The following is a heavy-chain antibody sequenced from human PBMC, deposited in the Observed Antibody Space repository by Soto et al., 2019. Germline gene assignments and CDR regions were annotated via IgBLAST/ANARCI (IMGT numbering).Heavy chain of an antibody. D-gene: IGHD2-8*01. J-gene: IGHJ4*02. CDR3: ARDRGSALMVYAVLPDY. CDR2: INAGNGNT. V-gene: IGHV1-3*01. Sequence: ASVKVSCKASGYTFTSYAMHWVRQAPGQRLEWMGWINAGNGNTKYSQKFQGRVTITRDTSASTAYMELSSLRSEDTAVYYCARDRGSALMVYAVLPDYWGQGTLVTVSS. CDR1: GYTFTSYA.